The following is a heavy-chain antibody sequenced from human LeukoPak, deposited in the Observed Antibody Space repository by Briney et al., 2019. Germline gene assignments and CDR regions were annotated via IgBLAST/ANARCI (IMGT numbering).Heavy chain of an antibody. J-gene: IGHJ3*01. CDR3: ARVFGQWLVSFDV. Sequence: GGSLRLSCAASGFIFSSYGMHWVRQAPGKGLEWVAFIRFDGSNKYYADSVKGRFTIPRDNSKNTLYLQMNSLRADDTAVYYCARVFGQWLVSFDVWGRGTMVTVSS. V-gene: IGHV3-30*02. CDR1: GFIFSSYG. CDR2: IRFDGSNK. D-gene: IGHD6-19*01.